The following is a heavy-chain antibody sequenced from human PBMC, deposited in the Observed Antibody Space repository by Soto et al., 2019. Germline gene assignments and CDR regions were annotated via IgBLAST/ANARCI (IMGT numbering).Heavy chain of an antibody. J-gene: IGHJ4*02. CDR3: ARFGHSGGYFPSYFDS. V-gene: IGHV4-30-2*01. Sequence: SETLSFTCAVSGASISSGDYSWTWIRQPPGRGLEWIGYIYHSGNTYYNPSLKSRVTISVVRSKNQFFLDLNYVTAADTAVYYCARFGHSGGYFPSYFDSWGQGTLVTVSS. CDR2: IYHSGNT. CDR1: GASISSGDYS. D-gene: IGHD3-22*01.